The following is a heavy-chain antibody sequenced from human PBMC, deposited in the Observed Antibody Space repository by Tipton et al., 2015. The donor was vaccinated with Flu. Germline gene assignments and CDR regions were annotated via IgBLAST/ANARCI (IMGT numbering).Heavy chain of an antibody. CDR2: IYYSGST. CDR3: ARVRVPWDAFDI. Sequence: TLSLTCTVSGGSISSSSYYWGWIRQPPGKGLEWIGSIYYSGSTNYNPSLKSRVTISVDTSKNQFSLKLSSVTAADTAVYYCARVRVPWDAFDIWGQGTMVTVSS. J-gene: IGHJ3*02. CDR1: GGSISSSSYY. D-gene: IGHD4/OR15-4a*01. V-gene: IGHV4-39*07.